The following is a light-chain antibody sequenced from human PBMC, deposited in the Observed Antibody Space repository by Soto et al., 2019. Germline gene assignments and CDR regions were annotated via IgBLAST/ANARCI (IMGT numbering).Light chain of an antibody. J-gene: IGKJ3*01. Sequence: DIQMTQSPFSLSASLGDRVTITCRASQSSSDYLNWYQQKPGKGPKLLIFAASSLQVGVPSRFSGSGSGTDFTLTISSLQPEDFETYFCQQSHSAPFTFGPGTTVDIK. V-gene: IGKV1-39*01. CDR1: QSSSDY. CDR3: QQSHSAPFT. CDR2: AAS.